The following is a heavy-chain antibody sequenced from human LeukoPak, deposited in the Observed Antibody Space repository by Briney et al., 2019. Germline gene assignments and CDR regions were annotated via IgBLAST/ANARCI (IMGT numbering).Heavy chain of an antibody. J-gene: IGHJ6*04. V-gene: IGHV3-33*06. CDR2: VWDNGINK. CDR3: VKEPAPYSLGDA. Sequence: GRSLTLSCAASGFTFSRYGMHWVRQAPGQGLDRVAVVWDNGINKFYADSMKGRFTISRDNSKHTLSLHMNSLRAEDTAVYYCVKEPAPYSLGDAWGKGTTVTVSS. CDR1: GFTFSRYG. D-gene: IGHD3-16*01.